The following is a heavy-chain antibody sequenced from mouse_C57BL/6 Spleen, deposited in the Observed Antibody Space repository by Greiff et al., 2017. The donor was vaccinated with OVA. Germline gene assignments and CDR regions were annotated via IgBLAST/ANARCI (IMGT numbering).Heavy chain of an antibody. D-gene: IGHD1-1*01. CDR1: GYTFTSYW. V-gene: IGHV1-64*01. CDR3: ASITTVVEGFDY. J-gene: IGHJ2*01. Sequence: QVQLQEPGAGLVKPGASVKLSCTASGYTFTSYWMPWVQQRPGQGLEWIGMIHPNSGSTNYNEKFKSKATLTVDKSSSTAYMQLSSLTSEDSAVYYCASITTVVEGFDYWGQGTTLTVSS. CDR2: IHPNSGST.